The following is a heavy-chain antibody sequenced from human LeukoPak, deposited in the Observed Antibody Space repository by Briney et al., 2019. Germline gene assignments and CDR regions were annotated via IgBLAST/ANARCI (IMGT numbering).Heavy chain of an antibody. V-gene: IGHV3-21*04. J-gene: IGHJ6*02. D-gene: IGHD3-22*01. Sequence: GGSLRLSCAASGFTFSSYSMNWVRQAPGKGLEWVSSISSSSSYIYYADSVKGRFTISRDNAKNSLYLQMNSLRAEDTAVYYCAKAGITMIVVVPPLGYYGMDVWGQGTTVTVSS. CDR3: AKAGITMIVVVPPLGYYGMDV. CDR1: GFTFSSYS. CDR2: ISSSSSYI.